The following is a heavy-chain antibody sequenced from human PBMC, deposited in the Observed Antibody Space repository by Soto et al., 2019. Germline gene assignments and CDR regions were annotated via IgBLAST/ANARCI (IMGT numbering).Heavy chain of an antibody. CDR2: INHFGSP. D-gene: IGHD3-3*01. CDR3: ESLNGGRFLDKGDY. Sequence: QVQLHQWGAGLLKPSETLSLTCGVYNGSFMGYYWTWVRQPPGKGLEWIGEINHFGSPNYNPSLKSRVAISIDTSNHQFSLSLRSLTAADTAVYYCESLNGGRFLDKGDYWGQGSLVTVSS. V-gene: IGHV4-34*01. CDR1: NGSFMGYY. J-gene: IGHJ4*02.